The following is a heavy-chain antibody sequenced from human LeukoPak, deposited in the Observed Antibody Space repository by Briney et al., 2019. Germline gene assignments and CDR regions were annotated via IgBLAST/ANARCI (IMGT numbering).Heavy chain of an antibody. CDR2: IYYSGST. Sequence: SETLSLTCTVSGGSLSSSSSYWGWIRQPPGKGLEWIGSIYYSGSTYYNPSLKSRVTISVDTSKNQFSLKLSSVTAADTAVYYCARQYAAGIGYFDYWGQGTLVTVSS. CDR3: ARQYAAGIGYFDY. D-gene: IGHD6-13*01. CDR1: GGSLSSSSSY. J-gene: IGHJ4*02. V-gene: IGHV4-39*01.